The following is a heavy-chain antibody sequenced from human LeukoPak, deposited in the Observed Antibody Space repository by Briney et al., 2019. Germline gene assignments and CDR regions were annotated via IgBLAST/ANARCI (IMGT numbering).Heavy chain of an antibody. D-gene: IGHD5-12*01. V-gene: IGHV4-61*01. CDR2: VYHSGST. Sequence: PSQTLSLTCTVSGGSISSGSYYWNWIRQSPGKGLEWIGYVYHSGSTNYNPSLKSRVSISVDTSKNQFSLKLSSVTAADTAVYYCARGGYSGNDWNHWGQGTLVTVSS. J-gene: IGHJ5*02. CDR1: GGSISSGSYY. CDR3: ARGGYSGNDWNH.